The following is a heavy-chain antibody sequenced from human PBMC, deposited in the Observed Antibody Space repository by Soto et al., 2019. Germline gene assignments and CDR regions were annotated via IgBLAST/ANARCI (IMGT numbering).Heavy chain of an antibody. Sequence: EVQLLESGGGLVQPGGSLRLSCAASGFTFSSYAMSWVRQAPGKGLEWVSAISGSGGSTYYADSVKGRFTISRDNSKNTLYLQMSSLRAEDTAVYYCAKDYGGSGYSGYDHYYYYYVDVWGKGTTVTVSS. CDR1: GFTFSSYA. CDR3: AKDYGGSGYSGYDHYYYYYVDV. CDR2: ISGSGGST. D-gene: IGHD5-12*01. V-gene: IGHV3-23*01. J-gene: IGHJ6*03.